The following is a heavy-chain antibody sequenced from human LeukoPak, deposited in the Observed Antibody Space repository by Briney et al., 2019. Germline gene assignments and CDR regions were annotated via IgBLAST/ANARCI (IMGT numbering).Heavy chain of an antibody. Sequence: PGGSLRLSCAVSGFTFSSYSMNWVRQAPGKGLEWVSFISTSSSYIYYADSVKGRFTISRDNAKNSLYLQMNSLRAEDTAVYYCARGSWDAYSLWGQGTLVTVSS. J-gene: IGHJ4*02. V-gene: IGHV3-21*01. CDR2: ISTSSSYI. CDR3: ARGSWDAYSL. CDR1: GFTFSSYS. D-gene: IGHD5-24*01.